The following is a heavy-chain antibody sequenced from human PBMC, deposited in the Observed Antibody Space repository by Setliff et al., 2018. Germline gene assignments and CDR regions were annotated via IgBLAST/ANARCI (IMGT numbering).Heavy chain of an antibody. J-gene: IGHJ6*03. CDR2: INHSGCT. Sequence: KSSETLSLTCAVYGGAFSNYYCNWIRQPPGKGLEWIGEINHSGCTNYNPSLKSRVTMSVDTSKNQFSLKLTSVTAADTAVYYCARGLEGEDYFYYMDVWGKGNTVTVSS. V-gene: IGHV4-34*01. CDR1: GGAFSNYY. CDR3: ARGLEGEDYFYYMDV. D-gene: IGHD2-21*01.